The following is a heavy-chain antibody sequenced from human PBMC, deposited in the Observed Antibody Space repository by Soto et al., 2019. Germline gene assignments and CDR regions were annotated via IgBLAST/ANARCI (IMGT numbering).Heavy chain of an antibody. Sequence: ASVKVSCKASGYTFTSYGISWVRQAPGQGLEWMGWISAYNGNTNYAPKLQGRVTMTTDTSTSTAYMELRSLRSDDTAVYYCARENQYNWNYVPDYWGQGTLVTVSS. D-gene: IGHD1-7*01. J-gene: IGHJ4*02. CDR3: ARENQYNWNYVPDY. V-gene: IGHV1-18*01. CDR2: ISAYNGNT. CDR1: GYTFTSYG.